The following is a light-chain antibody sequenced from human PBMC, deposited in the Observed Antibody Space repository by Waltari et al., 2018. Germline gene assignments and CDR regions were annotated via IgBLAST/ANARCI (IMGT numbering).Light chain of an antibody. V-gene: IGKV1-5*03. Sequence: DIQMTQSPSTLSASVGYRVTITCRASQSIDRWLAWHQQKPGKAPKALIYKASTLESGVPSRFSGSGSGTEFTLTISSLQPDDFATYYCQQYSSASITFGQGTRLEIK. CDR2: KAS. CDR1: QSIDRW. J-gene: IGKJ5*01. CDR3: QQYSSASIT.